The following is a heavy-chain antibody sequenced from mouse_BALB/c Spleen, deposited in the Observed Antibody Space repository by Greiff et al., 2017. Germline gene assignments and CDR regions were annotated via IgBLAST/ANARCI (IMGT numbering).Heavy chain of an antibody. D-gene: IGHD2-14*01. CDR3: ARSRVLGYYAMDY. V-gene: IGHV5-17*02. Sequence: EVQLVESGGGLVQPGGSRKLSCAASGFTFSSFGMHWVRQAPEKGLEWVAYISSGSSTIYYADTVKGRFTISRDNPKNTLFLQMTSLRSEDTAMYYCARSRVLGYYAMDYWGQGTSVTVSS. CDR1: GFTFSSFG. J-gene: IGHJ4*01. CDR2: ISSGSSTI.